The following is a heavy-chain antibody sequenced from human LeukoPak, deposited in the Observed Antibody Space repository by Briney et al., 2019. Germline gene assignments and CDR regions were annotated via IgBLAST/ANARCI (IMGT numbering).Heavy chain of an antibody. CDR2: ISSSSSYI. D-gene: IGHD3-3*01. CDR1: GFTFSSYS. Sequence: PGGSLRLSCAASGFTFSSYSMNWVRQAPGKGQEWVSSISSSSSYIYYADSVKCRFTISRDNAKNSLYLQMNSLRAEDTAVYYCARVLGDDFWSGYYSSYYYYMDVWGKGTTVTVSS. V-gene: IGHV3-21*06. CDR3: ARVLGDDFWSGYYSSYYYYMDV. J-gene: IGHJ6*03.